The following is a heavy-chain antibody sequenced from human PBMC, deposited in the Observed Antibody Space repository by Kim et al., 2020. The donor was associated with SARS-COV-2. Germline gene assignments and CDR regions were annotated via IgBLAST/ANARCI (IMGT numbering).Heavy chain of an antibody. CDR1: GGSINGYY. CDR2: SSYRGGRDI. J-gene: IGHJ4*01. V-gene: IGHV4-59*01. CDR3: ARYLRGSERSVFDS. Sequence: SETLSLTCTVSGGSINGYYWAWIRQPPGKGLEWIGHSSYRGGRDIDYNSSLKSRVTISVDTSKNQFSLEMTSVTAADTAVYYCARYLRGSERSVFDSWG.